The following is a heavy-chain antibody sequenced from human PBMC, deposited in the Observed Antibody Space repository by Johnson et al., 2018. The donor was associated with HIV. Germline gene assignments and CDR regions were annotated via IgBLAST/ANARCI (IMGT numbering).Heavy chain of an antibody. CDR1: GFTFSDYA. J-gene: IGHJ3*02. CDR3: AKGIDSSSWYAFDI. D-gene: IGHD6-13*01. V-gene: IGHV3-30*04. Sequence: QVQLVESGGGVVQPGRSLRLSCVASGFTFSDYAVHWVRQAPGKGLEWGAVISFDGSKKYYADSVKGRFTISRDNSKTTLYLQMNSLRAEDTAVYYCAKGIDSSSWYAFDIWGQGTMVTVSS. CDR2: ISFDGSKK.